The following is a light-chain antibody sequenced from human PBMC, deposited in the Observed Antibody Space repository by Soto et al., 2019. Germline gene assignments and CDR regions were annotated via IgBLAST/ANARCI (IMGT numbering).Light chain of an antibody. CDR3: CSYAGSYTYV. J-gene: IGLJ1*01. V-gene: IGLV2-11*01. Sequence: QSALTQPRSVSGSPGQSVTISCTGTSRVVGGYNYVSRHLQHPAKAPKRMIYVVSKWPLGVPDRFSGSKSGNTASLTISGLQAEDEADYYCCSYAGSYTYVFGTGTKVTVL. CDR2: VVS. CDR1: SRVVGGYNY.